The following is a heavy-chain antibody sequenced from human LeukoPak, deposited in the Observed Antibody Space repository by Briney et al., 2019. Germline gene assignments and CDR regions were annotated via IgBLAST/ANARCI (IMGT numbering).Heavy chain of an antibody. CDR1: GGSISSYY. V-gene: IGHV4-34*01. D-gene: IGHD3-10*01. J-gene: IGHJ5*02. CDR2: INHSGST. Sequence: SETLSLTCTVSGGSISSYYWSWIRQPPGKGLEWIGEINHSGSTNYNPSLKSRVTISVDTSKNQFSLKLSSVTAADTAVYYCARHGSGSYYNVIRSFWSNWFDPWGQGTLVTVSS. CDR3: ARHGSGSYYNVIRSFWSNWFDP.